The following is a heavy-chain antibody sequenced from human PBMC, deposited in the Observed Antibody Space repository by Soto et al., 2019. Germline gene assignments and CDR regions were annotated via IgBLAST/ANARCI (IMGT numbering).Heavy chain of an antibody. Sequence: QVQLQQSGPGLVRPSETLSLSCTVSGVPINNNYWSWVRQPPGKGLEWIGYIYFSGITNYNPSLKSRVSISVDTSKDQVSLKLTSVTAADTAIYYCARGNYDYFGGNYRYVGGAFDIWGPGTVVTVSS. D-gene: IGHD3-16*02. CDR2: IYFSGIT. V-gene: IGHV4-59*01. CDR3: ARGNYDYFGGNYRYVGGAFDI. J-gene: IGHJ3*02. CDR1: GVPINNNY.